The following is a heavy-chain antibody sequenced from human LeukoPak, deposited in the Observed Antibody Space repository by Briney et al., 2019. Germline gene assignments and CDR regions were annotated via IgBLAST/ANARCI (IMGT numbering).Heavy chain of an antibody. D-gene: IGHD6-19*01. Sequence: PSETLSLTCTVSGYSISSGYYWGWIRQPPGKGLEWIGSIYHSGSTYYNPSLKSRVTISVDTSKNQFSLKLSSVTAADTAVYYCARDPSSGWYIYYYYYYMDVWGKGTTVTVSS. CDR1: GYSISSGYY. CDR2: IYHSGST. V-gene: IGHV4-38-2*02. CDR3: ARDPSSGWYIYYYYYYMDV. J-gene: IGHJ6*03.